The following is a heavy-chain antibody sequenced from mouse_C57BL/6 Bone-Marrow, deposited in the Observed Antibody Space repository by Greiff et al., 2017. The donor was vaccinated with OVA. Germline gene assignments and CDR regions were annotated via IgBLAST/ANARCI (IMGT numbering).Heavy chain of an antibody. CDR2: IHPNSGST. J-gene: IGHJ3*01. Sequence: VQLQQSGAELVQPGASVKLSCTASGYTFTSYWMHWVKQRPGQGLEWIGMIHPNSGSTNYNEKFKSKATLTVDKSSSTAYMQLSSLTSEDSAVYYSARVRDGAWFAYWGKGTLVTVSA. D-gene: IGHD2-3*01. CDR3: ARVRDGAWFAY. CDR1: GYTFTSYW. V-gene: IGHV1-64*01.